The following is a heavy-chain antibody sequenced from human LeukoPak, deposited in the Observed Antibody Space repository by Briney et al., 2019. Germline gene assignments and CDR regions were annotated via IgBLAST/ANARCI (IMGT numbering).Heavy chain of an antibody. J-gene: IGHJ3*02. CDR3: ARDRFEDTAMVTRAFDI. CDR1: GGTFSIYA. V-gene: IGHV1-69*13. D-gene: IGHD5-18*01. Sequence: SVTVSFRASGGTFSIYAISWVRQAPGQGLEWMGGIIPIFGTANYAQKFQGRVTITADESTSTAYMELSSLRSEDTAVYYCARDRFEDTAMVTRAFDIWGQGTMVTVSS. CDR2: IIPIFGTA.